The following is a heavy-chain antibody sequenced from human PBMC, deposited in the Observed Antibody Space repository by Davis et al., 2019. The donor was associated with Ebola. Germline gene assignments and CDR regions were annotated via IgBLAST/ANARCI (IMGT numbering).Heavy chain of an antibody. CDR2: ISSSGNTI. V-gene: IGHV3-48*04. CDR3: ARESYDFWSGYYTYYFDY. D-gene: IGHD3-3*01. J-gene: IGHJ4*02. CDR1: GFTFSSYA. Sequence: GGSLRLSCAASGFTFSSYAMSWVRQAPGKGLEWVSYISSSGNTIYYADSVKGRFTISRDNAKNSLYLQMNSLRAEDTAVYYCARESYDFWSGYYTYYFDYWGQGTLVTVSS.